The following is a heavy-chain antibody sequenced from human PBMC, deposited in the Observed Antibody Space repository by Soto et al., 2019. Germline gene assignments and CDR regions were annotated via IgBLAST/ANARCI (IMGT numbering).Heavy chain of an antibody. CDR2: ISWNSGSI. Sequence: EVQLVESGGGLVQPGRSLRLSCAASGFTFDDYAMHWVRQAPGKGLEWVSGISWNSGSIGYADSVKGRFTISRDNAKNSLYLQMNSLRAEYTALYYCAKDMAAAVIPEYCFDYWGQGTLVTVSS. V-gene: IGHV3-9*01. J-gene: IGHJ4*02. CDR1: GFTFDDYA. CDR3: AKDMAAAVIPEYCFDY. D-gene: IGHD2-2*02.